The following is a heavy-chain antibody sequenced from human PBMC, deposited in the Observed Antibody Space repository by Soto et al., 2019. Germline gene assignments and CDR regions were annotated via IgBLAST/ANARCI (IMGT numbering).Heavy chain of an antibody. CDR3: ARQWGTDAFDI. CDR1: EGSIRSYY. D-gene: IGHD1-1*01. Sequence: PSETLSLTWTVSEGSIRSYYGSWIRQHPGKGLEWIGYIYYSGSTNYNPSLKSRVTISVDTSKNQFSLKLSSVTAADTAVYYCARQWGTDAFDIWGQGTMVTVSS. V-gene: IGHV4-59*08. J-gene: IGHJ3*02. CDR2: IYYSGST.